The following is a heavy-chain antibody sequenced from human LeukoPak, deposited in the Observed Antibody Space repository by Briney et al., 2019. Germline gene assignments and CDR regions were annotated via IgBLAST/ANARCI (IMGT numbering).Heavy chain of an antibody. CDR2: INTYNGNT. CDR3: ARDTGDSSGYYYDGWTAWASRFDY. V-gene: IGHV1-18*01. J-gene: IGHJ4*02. D-gene: IGHD3-22*01. Sequence: ASVKVSCKASGYTFTSYGINWVRQAPGQGLEWMGWINTYNGNTNYAQKLQGRVTMTTDTSTSTAYMELRSLRSDDTAVYYCARDTGDSSGYYYDGWTAWASRFDYWGQGTLVTVSS. CDR1: GYTFTSYG.